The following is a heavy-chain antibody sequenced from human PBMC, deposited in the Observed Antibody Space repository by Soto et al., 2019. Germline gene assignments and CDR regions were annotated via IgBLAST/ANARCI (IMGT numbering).Heavy chain of an antibody. CDR2: IYNSVNT. CDR3: ARGPSGDKVDY. J-gene: IGHJ4*02. CDR1: GDSISNGYFT. V-gene: IGHV4-30-4*01. Sequence: QVQLQESGPGLVEPSQTLSLTCTVSGDSISNGYFTWGWIRHPPGKDLEWIGHIYNSVNTYSNPSLKSRVTISADTSKNQFSLKLSSVTAADTAVYYCARGPSGDKVDYWGQGTLVTVSS. D-gene: IGHD3-10*01.